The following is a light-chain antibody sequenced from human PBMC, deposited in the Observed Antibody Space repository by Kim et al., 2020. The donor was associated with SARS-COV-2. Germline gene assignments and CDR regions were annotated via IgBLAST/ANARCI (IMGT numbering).Light chain of an antibody. J-gene: IGKJ1*01. Sequence: DIVMTQSPLSLPVSPGEPASISCRSSESPLHSNGYNYLDWYLQKPGQSPQLLIYLDSNRASGVPDRFSGSGSGTDFTLKISGVEAEDVGVYYCMQALHTRAFGQGTKVDIK. CDR1: ESPLHSNGYNY. V-gene: IGKV2-28*01. CDR3: MQALHTRA. CDR2: LDS.